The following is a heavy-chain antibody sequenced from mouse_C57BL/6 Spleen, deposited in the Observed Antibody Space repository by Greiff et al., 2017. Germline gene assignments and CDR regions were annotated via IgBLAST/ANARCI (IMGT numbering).Heavy chain of an antibody. Sequence: VQLQQPGAELVRPGSSVKLSCKASGYTFTSYWMDWVKQRPGQGLEWIGNIYPSDSETHYNQKFKDKATLTVDKSSSTAYMQLSSLTSEDSAVYYCASSTMVTTRGFAYWGQGTLVTASA. CDR1: GYTFTSYW. V-gene: IGHV1-61*01. D-gene: IGHD2-2*01. J-gene: IGHJ3*01. CDR2: IYPSDSET. CDR3: ASSTMVTTRGFAY.